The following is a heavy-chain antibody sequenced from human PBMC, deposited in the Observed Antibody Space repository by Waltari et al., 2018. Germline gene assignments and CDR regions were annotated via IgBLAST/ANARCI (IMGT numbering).Heavy chain of an antibody. J-gene: IGHJ3*02. Sequence: EVQLVESGGGLVQPGGSLRLSCAASGFTFSSYEMNWVRQAPGKGLEWVSYISSSGSTIYYADSVKGRFTISRDNAKNSLYLQMNSLRAEDTAVYYCARERSGGAFDIWGQGTMVTVSS. D-gene: IGHD3-10*01. V-gene: IGHV3-48*03. CDR3: ARERSGGAFDI. CDR1: GFTFSSYE. CDR2: ISSSGSTI.